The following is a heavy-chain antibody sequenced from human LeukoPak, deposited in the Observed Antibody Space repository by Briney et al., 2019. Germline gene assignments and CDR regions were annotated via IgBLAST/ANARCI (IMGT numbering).Heavy chain of an antibody. CDR1: GGSVSSGSYC. CDR3: ARDRGALWFGGSNWLDP. J-gene: IGHJ5*02. V-gene: IGHV4-61*01. D-gene: IGHD3-10*01. CDR2: IYYSGST. Sequence: SETLSLTCTVSGGSVSSGSYCWSWIRQPPGKGLEWIGYIYYSGSTNYNPSLKSRVTISVDTSKNQFSLKLSSVTAADTAVYYCARDRGALWFGGSNWLDPWGQGTLVTVSS.